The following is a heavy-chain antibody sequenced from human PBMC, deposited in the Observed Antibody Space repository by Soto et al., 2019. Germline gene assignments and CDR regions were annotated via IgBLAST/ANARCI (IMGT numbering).Heavy chain of an antibody. CDR2: ISGSGGST. Sequence: EVQLLESGGGLVQPGGSLRLSCAASGFTFSSYAMNWVRQAPGKGLEWVSAISGSGGSTYYADSVKGRFTISRDNSKNTLYLQMNSLRAEDTAVYHCAKEVYCSSTSCYYYMDVWGKGTTVTVSS. V-gene: IGHV3-23*01. CDR1: GFTFSSYA. J-gene: IGHJ6*03. D-gene: IGHD2-2*01. CDR3: AKEVYCSSTSCYYYMDV.